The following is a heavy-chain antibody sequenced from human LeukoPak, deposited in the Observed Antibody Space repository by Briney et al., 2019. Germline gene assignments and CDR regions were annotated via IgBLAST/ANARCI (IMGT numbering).Heavy chain of an antibody. V-gene: IGHV4-59*01. Sequence: SETLSLTCTVSGGSISSYYWSWIRQPPGKGLEWIGYIYYSGSTNYNPSLKSRVTISVDTSKNQFSLKLSSVTAADTAVYYCARLEYYDFWNFDYWGQGTLVTVSS. CDR3: ARLEYYDFWNFDY. D-gene: IGHD3-3*01. CDR1: GGSISSYY. CDR2: IYYSGST. J-gene: IGHJ4*02.